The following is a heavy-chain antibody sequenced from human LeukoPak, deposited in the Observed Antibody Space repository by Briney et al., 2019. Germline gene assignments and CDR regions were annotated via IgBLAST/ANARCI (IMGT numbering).Heavy chain of an antibody. J-gene: IGHJ6*02. D-gene: IGHD6-6*01. CDR2: IKQEGSET. CDR3: ARDSVGISARYGMDV. CDR1: GFTFRSYW. Sequence: GGSLRLSCATSGFTFRSYWMSWVRQAPGTGLEWVASIKQEGSETYYLDSVRGRFIISRDNANNSLYLQMNSLRPEDTAVYYCARDSVGISARYGMDVWGQGTTVTVSS. V-gene: IGHV3-7*01.